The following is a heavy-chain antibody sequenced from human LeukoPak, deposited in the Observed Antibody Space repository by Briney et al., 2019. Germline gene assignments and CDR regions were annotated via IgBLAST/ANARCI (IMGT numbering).Heavy chain of an antibody. J-gene: IGHJ4*02. CDR2: IYSGGTT. CDR3: ARKSDSLMLRGGDC. D-gene: IGHD3-10*01. V-gene: IGHV3-66*01. Sequence: GGSLRLSCAASEFSVSSNYMTWVRQATGQGLECVSLIYSGGTTYDQDSVRGRFAISRDNSKNTLYLQMERLRVEDTTVYYCARKSDSLMLRGGDCWGQGTLVTVSS. CDR1: EFSVSSNY.